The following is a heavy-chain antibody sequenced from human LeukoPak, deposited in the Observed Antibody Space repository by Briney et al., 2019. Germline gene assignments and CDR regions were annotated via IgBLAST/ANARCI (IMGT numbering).Heavy chain of an antibody. D-gene: IGHD3-22*01. CDR3: ARGWGTYDSSGLIDY. J-gene: IGHJ4*02. Sequence: PGGSLRLSCAASGFTFSSYAMHWVRQAPGKGLEYVSAISSNGGSTYYANSVKGRFTISRDNSKNTLYLQMGSLRAEDTAVYYCARGWGTYDSSGLIDYWGQGTLVTVSS. CDR1: GFTFSSYA. CDR2: ISSNGGST. V-gene: IGHV3-64*01.